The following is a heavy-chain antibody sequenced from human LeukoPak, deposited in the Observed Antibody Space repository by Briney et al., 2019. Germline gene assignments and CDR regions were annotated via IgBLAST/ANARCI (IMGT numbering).Heavy chain of an antibody. V-gene: IGHV1-69*04. J-gene: IGHJ6*02. CDR1: GGTFSSYA. D-gene: IGHD4-17*01. Sequence: AAKVSCKASGGTFSSYAISWVRHAPGQGLEWMGRIIPILGIANSAQKFQGRVTITPDKSTSTAYMELSSLRSEDTAVYYCARDQPTVTTLTNYYYGMDVWGQGTTVTVSS. CDR3: ARDQPTVTTLTNYYYGMDV. CDR2: IIPILGIA.